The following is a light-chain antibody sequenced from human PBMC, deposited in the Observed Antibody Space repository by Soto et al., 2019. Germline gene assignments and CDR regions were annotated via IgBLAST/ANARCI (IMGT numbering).Light chain of an antibody. CDR3: QQRSNWPRT. V-gene: IGKV3-11*01. Sequence: EIVLTQSPDTLYLSPGERATLSCRASQSVSSYLVWYQQKPGQAPSLLIYDASNKATCIPDRFSGSGYGTDFTLTIRSQEPEDLAVSYCQQRSNWPRTFGQGTKVDIK. CDR1: QSVSSY. J-gene: IGKJ1*01. CDR2: DAS.